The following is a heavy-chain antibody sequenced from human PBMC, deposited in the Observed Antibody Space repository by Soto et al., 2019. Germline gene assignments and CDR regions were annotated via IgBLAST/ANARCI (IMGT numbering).Heavy chain of an antibody. J-gene: IGHJ6*03. CDR1: GGAISSGGYY. Sequence: PSETLSLTCTVSGGAISSGGYYWSLIRQHPGKGLEWIGYVYYSGSTYYNPSLKSRVTISVDTSKNQFSLKLSSVTAADTAVYYCARDQPFLGSGYDWNYYYYMDVWGKGTAVTVSS. CDR2: VYYSGST. D-gene: IGHD5-12*01. CDR3: ARDQPFLGSGYDWNYYYYMDV. V-gene: IGHV4-31*03.